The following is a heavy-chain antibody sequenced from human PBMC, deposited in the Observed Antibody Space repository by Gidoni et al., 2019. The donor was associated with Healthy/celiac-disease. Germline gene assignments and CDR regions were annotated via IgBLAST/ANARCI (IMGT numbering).Heavy chain of an antibody. CDR1: AFTFSSYA. V-gene: IGHV3-30-3*01. D-gene: IGHD2-21*01. J-gene: IGHJ4*02. CDR2: ISYDGSNK. CDR3: ARDGAGLWNFDY. Sequence: QVQLVESGGGVVQSGRSLRLSCAASAFTFSSYAMHWVRQAPGKGLEWVAVISYDGSNKFYADSVKGRFTISRDNSKNTLYMQMSSLRAEDTAVYYCARDGAGLWNFDYWGQGTLVTVSS.